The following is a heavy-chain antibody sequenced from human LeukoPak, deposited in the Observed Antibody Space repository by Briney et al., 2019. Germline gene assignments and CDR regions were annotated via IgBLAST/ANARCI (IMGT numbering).Heavy chain of an antibody. V-gene: IGHV4-30-4*08. Sequence: SQTLSLTCTVSGGSISSGDYYWSWIRQPPGKGLEWIGYIYYSGSTYYNPSLKSRVTISVDTSKNQFSLKLSSVTAADTAVYYCARVYCSSGSCYHYFEYWGQGTLVTVSS. CDR3: ARVYCSSGSCYHYFEY. J-gene: IGHJ4*02. CDR1: GGSISSGDYY. D-gene: IGHD2-15*01. CDR2: IYYSGST.